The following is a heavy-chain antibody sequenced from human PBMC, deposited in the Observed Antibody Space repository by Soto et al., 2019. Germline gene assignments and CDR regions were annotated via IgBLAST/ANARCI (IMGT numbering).Heavy chain of an antibody. CDR3: ARLMGVVTVDY. V-gene: IGHV4-39*02. CDR1: GGSISSTGHY. D-gene: IGHD2-21*02. Sequence: QLQLQESGPGLVKPSETLSLTCSVSGGSISSTGHYWGWIRQPPGTGLEWIGNIYYAGSPYYNPSLKSRVTISVDTSKNHFSIALTSVTAADTAVYYCARLMGVVTVDYWGQGALVTVSS. CDR2: IYYAGSP. J-gene: IGHJ4*02.